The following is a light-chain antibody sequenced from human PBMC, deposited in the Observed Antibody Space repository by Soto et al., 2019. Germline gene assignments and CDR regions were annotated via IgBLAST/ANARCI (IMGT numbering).Light chain of an antibody. CDR2: AAS. J-gene: IGKJ1*01. CDR3: QQSYSRVT. Sequence: DIQMTQSPSSLSASIGDRVTLTCRASQSIGTNLNWYQQRPGKAPKLLIYAASRLQSGVPSRFSGSRSGTDFTLTISSLQPEDFATYYCQQSYSRVTFGQGTKVDIK. CDR1: QSIGTN. V-gene: IGKV1-39*01.